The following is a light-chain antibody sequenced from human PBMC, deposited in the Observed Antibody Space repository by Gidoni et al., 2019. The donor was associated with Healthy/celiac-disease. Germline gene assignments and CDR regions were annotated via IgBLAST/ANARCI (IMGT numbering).Light chain of an antibody. J-gene: IGLJ3*02. CDR1: SSNIGNHA. CDR2: YDD. Sequence: QSVLPQPPSVSAAPRQRVTISCSGSSSNIGNHAVNWYQQLPGKAPKLLIYYDDLLPSGVSDRFSGSKSGTSASLAISGLQSEDEADYYCAAWDDSLNGWVFGGGTKLTVL. CDR3: AAWDDSLNGWV. V-gene: IGLV1-36*01.